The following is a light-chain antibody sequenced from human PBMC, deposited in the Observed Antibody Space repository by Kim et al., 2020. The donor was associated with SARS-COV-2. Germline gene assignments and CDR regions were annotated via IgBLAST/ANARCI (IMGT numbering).Light chain of an antibody. V-gene: IGKV3-15*01. CDR3: QQYNKWPGT. CDR1: QSVGSN. CDR2: ETS. J-gene: IGKJ1*01. Sequence: VSPGERVTLSCRASQSVGSNLAWYRQKPGQAPRLLIYETSTRATGIPARFSGSGSGTKFTLTISSLQSEDFAVYHCQQYNKWPGTFGQGTKVDIK.